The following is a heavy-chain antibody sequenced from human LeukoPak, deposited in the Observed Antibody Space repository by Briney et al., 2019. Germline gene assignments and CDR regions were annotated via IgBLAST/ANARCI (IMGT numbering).Heavy chain of an antibody. J-gene: IGHJ4*02. Sequence: SETLSLTCTVSGGSLSGYYWSWIRQPAGKGLEWIGRVYPGESSEYNPSLKSRVTMSVDTSKNQFSLKVNSVTAADTAVYYCARVERGGLDYWGQGTPVTVSS. V-gene: IGHV4-4*07. CDR2: VYPGESS. D-gene: IGHD3-10*01. CDR1: GGSLSGYY. CDR3: ARVERGGLDY.